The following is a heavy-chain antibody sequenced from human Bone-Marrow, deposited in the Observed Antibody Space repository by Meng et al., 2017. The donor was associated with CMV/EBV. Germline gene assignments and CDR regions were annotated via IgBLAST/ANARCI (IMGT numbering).Heavy chain of an antibody. V-gene: IGHV3-11*01. Sequence: LSLTCAASGLTFSGSYMTWIRQAPGKGLEWLSYISASGTTRYYAESVTGRFTVSRDNAKRSLVLEMDSLRAEDTAVYYCAGGKEGFCRGAYCLFQPIESWGQGTLVTVSS. CDR1: GLTFSGSY. CDR2: ISASGTTR. CDR3: AGGKEGFCRGAYCLFQPIES. D-gene: IGHD2-15*01. J-gene: IGHJ4*02.